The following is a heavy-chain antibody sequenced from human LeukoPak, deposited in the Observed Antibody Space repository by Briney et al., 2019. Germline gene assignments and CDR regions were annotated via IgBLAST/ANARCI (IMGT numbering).Heavy chain of an antibody. CDR1: GYIFTNYG. V-gene: IGHV1-8*02. D-gene: IGHD1-26*01. CDR3: ARGSSGSP. CDR2: MNPNSGTT. J-gene: IGHJ5*02. Sequence: SVKVSCKASGYIFTNYGISWVRQPPGQGLEWMGWMNPNSGTTGYAQKFQGRVTMTRNTSISTAYMELRSLRSETTAVYYSARGSSGSPWGQGTLVTVSS.